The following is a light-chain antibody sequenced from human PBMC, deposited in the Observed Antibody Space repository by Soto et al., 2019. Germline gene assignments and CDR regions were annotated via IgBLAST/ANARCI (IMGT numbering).Light chain of an antibody. CDR3: QHYNDYSRM. J-gene: IGKJ1*01. Sequence: DIPMTQSPSTLSASIGDRVTITCRTSQSVDSWLAWYQQKPGKARKLLIYKASSLQTGVPSRFSGSGSGTEFPLTISSLQPDDFATYYCQHYNDYSRMFGQGTKVEIK. CDR1: QSVDSW. V-gene: IGKV1-5*03. CDR2: KAS.